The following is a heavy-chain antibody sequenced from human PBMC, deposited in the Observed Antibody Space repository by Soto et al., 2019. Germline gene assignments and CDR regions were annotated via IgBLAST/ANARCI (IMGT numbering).Heavy chain of an antibody. V-gene: IGHV4-59*08. CDR1: GGSFSGYY. CDR2: IYYSGST. CDR3: ARLWGQNGDYYFDY. D-gene: IGHD4-17*01. J-gene: IGHJ4*02. Sequence: SETLSLTCAVYGGSFSGYYWSWIRQPPGKGLEWIGYIYYSGSTNYNPSLKSRVTISVDTSKNQFSLKLSSVTAADTAVYYCARLWGQNGDYYFDYWGQGTLVTVS.